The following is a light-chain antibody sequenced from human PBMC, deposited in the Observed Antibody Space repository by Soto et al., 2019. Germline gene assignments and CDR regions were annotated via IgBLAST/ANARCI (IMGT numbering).Light chain of an antibody. CDR1: TGAVTSGHY. J-gene: IGLJ3*02. CDR3: LLSYSGARV. CDR2: NTS. Sequence: QAVVTQEPSLTVSPGGTVTLTCGSSTGAVTSGHYPYWFQQKPGQAPRTLIYNTSDKHSWAPARFSGSLLGGKAALTLSGAQPEDEAEYYCLLSYSGARVFGGGTKDRP. V-gene: IGLV7-46*01.